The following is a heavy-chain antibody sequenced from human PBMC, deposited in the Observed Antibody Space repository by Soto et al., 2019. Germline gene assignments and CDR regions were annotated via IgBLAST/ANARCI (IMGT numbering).Heavy chain of an antibody. D-gene: IGHD1-26*01. CDR2: IIPRFGTT. V-gene: IGHV1-69*01. Sequence: QVQLVQSGAEVEKPGSSVRVSCKASGDSFSKYTVNWVRQAPRQGLEWMGGIIPRFGTTNYAPTFQDRVTITADESMNTVYMELSSLRSEDTALYYCARGRGLYNSGRSQLDSWGQGTLVTVSS. CDR1: GDSFSKYT. CDR3: ARGRGLYNSGRSQLDS. J-gene: IGHJ4*02.